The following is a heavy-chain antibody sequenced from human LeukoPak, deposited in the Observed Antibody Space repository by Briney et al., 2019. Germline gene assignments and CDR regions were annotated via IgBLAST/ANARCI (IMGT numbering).Heavy chain of an antibody. CDR1: GFTFSSYS. Sequence: GGSLGLSCAASGFTFSSYSMNWVRQAPGKGLEWVSSISSSSSYIYYADSVKGRFTISRDNAKNSLYLQMNSLRAEDTAVYYCARDEYCSSTSCQESFDYWGQGTLVTVSS. J-gene: IGHJ4*02. CDR3: ARDEYCSSTSCQESFDY. CDR2: ISSSSSYI. D-gene: IGHD2-2*01. V-gene: IGHV3-21*01.